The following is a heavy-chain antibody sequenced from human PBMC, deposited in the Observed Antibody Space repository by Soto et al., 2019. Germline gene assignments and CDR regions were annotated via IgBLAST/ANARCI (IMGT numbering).Heavy chain of an antibody. V-gene: IGHV1-46*01. D-gene: IGHD1-26*01. CDR2: IKPSGGTT. CDR1: GYTFGSYH. Sequence: ASVKVSCKASGYTFGSYHVHWVRQAPGQGLEWVGVIKPSGGTTTYVQKFQGRVTMTRDTSTSTIYMELSSLRSEDTAVYYCARVPPRYSGSYLFVPDIWGQGTMVTVSS. CDR3: ARVPPRYSGSYLFVPDI. J-gene: IGHJ3*02.